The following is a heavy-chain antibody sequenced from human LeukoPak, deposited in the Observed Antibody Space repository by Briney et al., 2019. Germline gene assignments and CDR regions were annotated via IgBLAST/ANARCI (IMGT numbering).Heavy chain of an antibody. CDR1: GGSISSGDYY. CDR3: ARGTSIVGATGVDY. V-gene: IGHV4-30-4*01. D-gene: IGHD1-26*01. J-gene: IGHJ4*02. Sequence: SQTLSLTCTVSGGSISSGDYYWSWIRQPPGKGLEWIGYIYYSGSTYYNPSLKSRVTISVDTSKNQFSPKLSSVTAADTAVYYCARGTSIVGATGVDYWGQGTLVTVSS. CDR2: IYYSGST.